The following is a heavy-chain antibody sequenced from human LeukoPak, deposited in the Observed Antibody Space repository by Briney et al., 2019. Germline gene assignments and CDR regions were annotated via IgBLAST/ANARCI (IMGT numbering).Heavy chain of an antibody. V-gene: IGHV4-4*07. Sequence: SETLSLTCTVSGGSISSYYWSWIRQPAGKGLGWIGRIYTSGSTNYNPSLKSRVTMSVDTSKNQFSLKLSSVTAADTAVYYCARAGFTYCSGGSCYPDLLFDYWGQGTLVTVSS. CDR2: IYTSGST. CDR3: ARAGFTYCSGGSCYPDLLFDY. CDR1: GGSISSYY. J-gene: IGHJ4*02. D-gene: IGHD2-15*01.